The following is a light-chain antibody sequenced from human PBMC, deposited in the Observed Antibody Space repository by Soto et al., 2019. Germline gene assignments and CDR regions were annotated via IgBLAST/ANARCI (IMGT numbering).Light chain of an antibody. Sequence: DIQMTQSPSTLSASIGDRVTLTCRASQSIRKWVAWYQQKPGKTPKLLIYETSTLDSGVPSRVSGSGFGTEFTHTISSLQPDDFATYYCQQYYSYPWTFGQGTKVEI. CDR2: ETS. V-gene: IGKV1-5*03. J-gene: IGKJ1*01. CDR1: QSIRKW. CDR3: QQYYSYPWT.